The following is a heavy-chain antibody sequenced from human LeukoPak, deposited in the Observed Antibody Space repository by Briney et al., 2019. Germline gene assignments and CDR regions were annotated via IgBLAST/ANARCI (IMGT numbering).Heavy chain of an antibody. CDR1: GGSISSNNW. J-gene: IGHJ4*02. CDR2: IYHSGST. Sequence: PSGTLSLTCAVSGGSISSNNWWSWVRQSPEKGLEWIGEIYHSGSTNYNPSLKSRVTISVDKSKNQFSLKLSSVTAADTAVYYCARSQPAGDYYFDYWGQGTLVTVSS. V-gene: IGHV4-4*02. CDR3: ARSQPAGDYYFDY. D-gene: IGHD3-16*01.